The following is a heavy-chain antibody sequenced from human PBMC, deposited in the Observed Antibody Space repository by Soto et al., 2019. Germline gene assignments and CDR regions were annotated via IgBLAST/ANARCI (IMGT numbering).Heavy chain of an antibody. CDR3: TTDVTGAYGGDY. CDR2: IKGKVDGGAT. D-gene: IGHD3-16*01. V-gene: IGHV3-15*01. J-gene: IGHJ4*01. CDR1: GLTFSGAW. Sequence: EVQLVESGGNLVNPGGSLRLSCATSGLTFSGAWLSWVRQAPGKGLEWVGRIKGKVDGGATDYAAPVKGRFVISRDYSKDTLYLQIHSLKTEDTAVYFCTTDVTGAYGGDYWGQGTRVTVSS.